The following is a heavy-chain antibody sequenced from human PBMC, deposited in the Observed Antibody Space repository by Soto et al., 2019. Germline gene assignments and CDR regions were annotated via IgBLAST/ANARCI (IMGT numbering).Heavy chain of an antibody. CDR3: ARGGGYDYYYYYYMDV. CDR1: GYTFTGYY. Sequence: PSVKVSCKASGYTFTGYYMHWVRQAPGQGLEWMGWINPNSGGTNYAQKFQGWVTMTRDTSISTAYMELSRLRSDDTAVYYCARGGGYDYYYYYYMDVWGKGTTVTVSS. V-gene: IGHV1-2*04. D-gene: IGHD5-12*01. J-gene: IGHJ6*03. CDR2: INPNSGGT.